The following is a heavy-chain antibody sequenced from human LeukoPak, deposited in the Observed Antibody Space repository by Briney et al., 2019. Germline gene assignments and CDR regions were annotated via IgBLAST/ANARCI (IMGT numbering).Heavy chain of an antibody. Sequence: PGGSLRLSCAASGFTFSSYEMNWVRQAPGKGLEWVSYISSSGSTIYYADSVKGRFTISRDNAKNSLYPQMNSLRAEDTAVYYCARAQRHDYGDYVPYYYGMDVWGKGTTVTVSS. V-gene: IGHV3-48*03. CDR1: GFTFSSYE. D-gene: IGHD4-17*01. CDR2: ISSSGSTI. J-gene: IGHJ6*04. CDR3: ARAQRHDYGDYVPYYYGMDV.